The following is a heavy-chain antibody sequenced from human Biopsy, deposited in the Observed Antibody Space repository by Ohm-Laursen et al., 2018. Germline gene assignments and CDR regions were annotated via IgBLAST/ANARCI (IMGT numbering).Heavy chain of an antibody. J-gene: IGHJ4*02. Sequence: SDTLSLTCTVSGGSFTGHYWSWIRQPPGKGLEWIGHISCTGYTSYNASLKGRVTISVDTSRNHFSLRLSSLTAADTAVYYCARGSNDSGGLYFPRWGQGTLLTVSS. CDR3: ARGSNDSGGLYFPR. CDR1: GGSFTGHY. CDR2: ISCTGYT. D-gene: IGHD4-23*01. V-gene: IGHV4-59*11.